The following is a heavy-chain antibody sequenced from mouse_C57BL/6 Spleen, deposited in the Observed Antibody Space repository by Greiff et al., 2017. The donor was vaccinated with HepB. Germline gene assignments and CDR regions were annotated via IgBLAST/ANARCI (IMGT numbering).Heavy chain of an antibody. J-gene: IGHJ4*01. CDR3: ARFYGSSYDYAMDY. CDR1: GYTFTSYW. V-gene: IGHV1-72*01. Sequence: QQSCKASGYTFTSYWMHWVKQRPGRGLEWIGRIDPNSGGTKYNEKFKSKATLTVDKPSSTAYMQLSSLTSEDSAVYYCARFYGSSYDYAMDYWGQGTSVTVSS. D-gene: IGHD1-1*01. CDR2: IDPNSGGT.